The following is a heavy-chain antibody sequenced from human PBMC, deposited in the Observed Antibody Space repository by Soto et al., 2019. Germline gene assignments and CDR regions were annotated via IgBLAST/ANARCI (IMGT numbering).Heavy chain of an antibody. D-gene: IGHD3-3*01. CDR3: ARSIAAFWSGYFDY. Sequence: SETLSLTCTVSGGYISSGGYYWSWIRQHPGKGLEWIGYIYYSGSTYYNPSLKSRVTISVDTSKNQFSLKLSSVTAADTAVYYCARSIAAFWSGYFDYWGQGTLVTVSS. V-gene: IGHV4-31*03. J-gene: IGHJ4*02. CDR2: IYYSGST. CDR1: GGYISSGGYY.